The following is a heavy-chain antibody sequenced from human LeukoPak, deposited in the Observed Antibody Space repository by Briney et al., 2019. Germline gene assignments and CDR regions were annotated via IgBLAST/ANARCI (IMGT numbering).Heavy chain of an antibody. CDR1: GGTFNDYA. CDR2: IIPLFGAL. Sequence: ASVKVSCKVSGGTFNDYAISWLRQAPGQGFEWMGGIIPLFGALNYAQKFQDRVTITTDESTSTAYIELSSLRSEDTAMYYCAKKEGATDAFDVWGQGTMVTVSS. CDR3: AKKEGATDAFDV. J-gene: IGHJ3*01. D-gene: IGHD1-26*01. V-gene: IGHV1-69*05.